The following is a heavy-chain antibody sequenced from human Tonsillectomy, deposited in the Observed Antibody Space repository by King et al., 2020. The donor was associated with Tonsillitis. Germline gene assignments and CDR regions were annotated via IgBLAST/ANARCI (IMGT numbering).Heavy chain of an antibody. Sequence: VQLVESGGGVVQPGRSLRLSCAASGFTFSSYGMHWVRQAPGKGLEWVAVTSYDGSDKYYADSVKGRFTISRDNSKNTLYLQMNSLRAEDTAVYYCARRWCVLLRFGENGIDVLGQGTTVTVSS. V-gene: IGHV3-33*05. CDR3: ARRWCVLLRFGENGIDV. CDR2: TSYDGSDK. CDR1: GFTFSSYG. D-gene: IGHD3-10*01. J-gene: IGHJ6*02.